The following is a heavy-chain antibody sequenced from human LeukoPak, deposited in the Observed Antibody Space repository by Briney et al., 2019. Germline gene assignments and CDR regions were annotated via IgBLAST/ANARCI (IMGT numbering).Heavy chain of an antibody. J-gene: IGHJ5*02. CDR2: INPNSGGT. Sequence: ASVKVSCKASGYTFTSYDINWVRQATGQGLEWMGWINPNSGGTNYAQKFQGRVTMTRDTSISTAYMELSRLRSDDTAVYYCARDSKDIVVVPAAPADLNWFDPWGQGTLVTVSS. CDR3: ARDSKDIVVVPAAPADLNWFDP. CDR1: GYTFTSYD. V-gene: IGHV1-2*02. D-gene: IGHD2-2*01.